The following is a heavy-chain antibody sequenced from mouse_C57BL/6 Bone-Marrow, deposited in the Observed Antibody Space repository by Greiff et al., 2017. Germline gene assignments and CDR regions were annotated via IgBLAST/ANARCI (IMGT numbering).Heavy chain of an antibody. CDR1: GYTFTDYE. CDR2: IDPETGGT. J-gene: IGHJ3*01. D-gene: IGHD1-1*01. V-gene: IGHV1-15*01. CDR3: TRSGDYGSSDG. Sequence: QVQLQQSGAELVRPGASVTLSCKASGYTFTDYEMHWVKQTPVHGLEWIGAIDPETGGTAYNQKFKGKAILTADKSSSTAYMELRSLTSEDSAVYYCTRSGDYGSSDGWGQGTLVTVSA.